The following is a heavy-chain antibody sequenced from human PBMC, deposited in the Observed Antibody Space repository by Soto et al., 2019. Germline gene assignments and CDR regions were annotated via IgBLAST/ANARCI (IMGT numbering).Heavy chain of an antibody. CDR1: GFIFTNYA. D-gene: IGHD5-12*01. CDR2: IGGRGNSA. V-gene: IGHV3-23*01. Sequence: EVQVSESGGGLVRPGGSLRLSCAASGFIFTNYAMNWVRQAPGKGLEWVSVIGGRGNSAYYADSVQGPFTISRDNSKNTLSLQMSSLTADDTAIYYCVREGRGSFDFWGRGTMVTVSS. J-gene: IGHJ3*01. CDR3: VREGRGSFDF.